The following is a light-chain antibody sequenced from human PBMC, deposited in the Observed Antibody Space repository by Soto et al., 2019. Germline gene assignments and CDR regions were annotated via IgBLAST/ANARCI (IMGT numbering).Light chain of an antibody. CDR1: QSVSSN. J-gene: IGKJ4*01. Sequence: EIVMTQSPATLSVSPGERATLSCRASQSVSSNLAWYQQKPGQAPRLLIYGASTRATGIPARFGGSGSGTEFTLTISSLQSEDFAVYYCQQYNNSSFGGGTKVDIK. V-gene: IGKV3-15*01. CDR3: QQYNNSS. CDR2: GAS.